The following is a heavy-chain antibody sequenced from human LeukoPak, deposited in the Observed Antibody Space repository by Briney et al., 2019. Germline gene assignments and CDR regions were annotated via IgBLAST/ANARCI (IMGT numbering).Heavy chain of an antibody. J-gene: IGHJ4*02. Sequence: GGSLRLSCAASGFTMSSYGMHWVRQAPGKGLEWVAVIWHDGSNKFYAGSVKGRFTISRDNPKNTVYLQMNILTAGDTAVYYCARGGDEYSSSPQEYWGLGTLVTVSS. D-gene: IGHD6-6*01. V-gene: IGHV3-33*01. CDR1: GFTMSSYG. CDR3: ARGGDEYSSSPQEY. CDR2: IWHDGSNK.